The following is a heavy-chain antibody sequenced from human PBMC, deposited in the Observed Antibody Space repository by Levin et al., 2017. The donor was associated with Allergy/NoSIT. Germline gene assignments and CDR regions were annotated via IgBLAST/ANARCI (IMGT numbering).Heavy chain of an antibody. CDR1: GYSFTTYW. CDR3: ARQRSITAGAFDY. D-gene: IGHD5-12*01. CDR2: IYPGDSET. J-gene: IGHJ4*02. Sequence: KVSCKGSGYSFTTYWIGWVRQMPGKGLEGVGAIYPGDSETRYSPSFQGQVTISADKSITTAFLQWRSLKGSEIGMYYCARQRSITAGAFDYWGQGTLVTVSS. V-gene: IGHV5-51*01.